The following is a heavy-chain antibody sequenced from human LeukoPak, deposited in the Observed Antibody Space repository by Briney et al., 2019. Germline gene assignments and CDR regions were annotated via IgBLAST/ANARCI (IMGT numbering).Heavy chain of an antibody. D-gene: IGHD4-11*01. CDR3: ARTTVTTYNLDY. V-gene: IGHV4-34*01. J-gene: IGHJ4*02. Sequence: PSETLSLTCAVYGGSFSGYYWSWIRQPPGKGLEWIGEINHSGSTNYNPSLKSRVTISVDTSKNQFSLKLSSMTAADTAVYYCARTTVTTYNLDYWGQGTLVTVSS. CDR1: GGSFSGYY. CDR2: INHSGST.